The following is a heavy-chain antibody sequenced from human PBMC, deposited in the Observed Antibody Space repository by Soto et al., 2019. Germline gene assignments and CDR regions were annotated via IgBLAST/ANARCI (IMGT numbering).Heavy chain of an antibody. J-gene: IGHJ6*02. Sequence: ASVKVSCKASGYTFTSYDINWVRQATGQGLEWMGWMNPNSGNTGYAQKFQGRVTMTSNTSISTAYMELSSLRSEDTAVYYCARGQGLRAYYYYGMDVWGQGTTVTVSS. CDR1: GYTFTSYD. V-gene: IGHV1-8*01. CDR2: MNPNSGNT. D-gene: IGHD5-12*01. CDR3: ARGQGLRAYYYYGMDV.